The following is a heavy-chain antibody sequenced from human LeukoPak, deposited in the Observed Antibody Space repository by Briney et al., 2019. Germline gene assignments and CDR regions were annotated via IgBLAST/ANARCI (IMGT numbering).Heavy chain of an antibody. Sequence: GGSLRLSCAASGFSFSIYEMNWVRQAPGKGLEWVSAISGSGGSTYYADSVKGRFTISRDNSKNTLYLQMNSLRAEDTAVYYCAKDPRGDYVLGCWGQGTLVTVSS. J-gene: IGHJ4*02. CDR1: GFSFSIYE. CDR3: AKDPRGDYVLGC. D-gene: IGHD4-17*01. CDR2: ISGSGGST. V-gene: IGHV3-23*01.